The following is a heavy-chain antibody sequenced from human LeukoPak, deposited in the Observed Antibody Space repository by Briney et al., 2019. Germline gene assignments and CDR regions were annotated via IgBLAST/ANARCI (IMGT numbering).Heavy chain of an antibody. D-gene: IGHD3-22*01. V-gene: IGHV3-74*01. Sequence: GGSLRLSCDASGFTFSNYGMHWVRQAPGKGLVWVSRINSDGSSTSYADSVKGRFTISRDNAKNTLYLQMNSLRAEDTAVYYCARGGKYYYDSSGYYRPPDYWGQGTLVTVSS. CDR1: GFTFSNYG. J-gene: IGHJ4*02. CDR2: INSDGSST. CDR3: ARGGKYYYDSSGYYRPPDY.